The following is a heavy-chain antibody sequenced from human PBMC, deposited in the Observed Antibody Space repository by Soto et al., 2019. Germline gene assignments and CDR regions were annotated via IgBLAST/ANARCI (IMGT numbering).Heavy chain of an antibody. CDR1: GYTFTSYD. V-gene: IGHV1-8*01. Sequence: ASVKVSCKASGYTFTSYDINWVRQATGQGLEWMGWMNPNSGNTGYAQKFQGRVTMTRNTSISTAYMELSSLRSEDTAVYYCARGEDLEWLSDYWGQGTLVTVSS. CDR2: MNPNSGNT. CDR3: ARGEDLEWLSDY. J-gene: IGHJ4*02. D-gene: IGHD3-3*01.